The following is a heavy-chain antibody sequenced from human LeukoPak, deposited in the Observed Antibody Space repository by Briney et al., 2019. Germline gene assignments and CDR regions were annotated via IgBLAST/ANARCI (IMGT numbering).Heavy chain of an antibody. V-gene: IGHV1-2*02. D-gene: IGHD4-11*01. Sequence: GASVKVSCKASGYTFTGYYIHWVRQAPGQGLDWVGWINPKSGGTHLVQKFQGRVTMTRDTYTSTAYMELSSLTSDDTAVYYCALSSRYSNYDFDPWGQGTLVTVSS. CDR1: GYTFTGYY. CDR3: ALSSRYSNYDFDP. J-gene: IGHJ5*02. CDR2: INPKSGGT.